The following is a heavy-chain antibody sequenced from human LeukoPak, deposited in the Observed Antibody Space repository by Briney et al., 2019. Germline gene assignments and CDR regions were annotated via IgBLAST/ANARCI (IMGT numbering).Heavy chain of an antibody. Sequence: SETLSLTCTVSGGSISSYYWSWIRQPPGKGLEWIGYIYYSGSTNYNPSLKSRVTISVDTSKNQFSLKLSSVTAADTAVYYCAREGRELLSTYFDYWDQGTLVTVSS. CDR1: GGSISSYY. CDR2: IYYSGST. CDR3: AREGRELLSTYFDY. J-gene: IGHJ4*02. D-gene: IGHD1-26*01. V-gene: IGHV4-59*12.